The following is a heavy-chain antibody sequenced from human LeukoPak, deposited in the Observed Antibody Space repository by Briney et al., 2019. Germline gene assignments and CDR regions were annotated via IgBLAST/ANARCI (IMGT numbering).Heavy chain of an antibody. J-gene: IGHJ6*02. V-gene: IGHV1-18*01. CDR1: GYTFTSYG. D-gene: IGHD6-19*01. CDR3: AGLYSSGWSPVDYGMDV. Sequence: ASVKVSCKASGYTFTSYGISWVRQAPGQGLEWMGWISAYNGNTNYAQKLQGRVTMTTDTSTSTAYMELRSLRSDDTAVYYCAGLYSSGWSPVDYGMDVWGQGTTVTVSS. CDR2: ISAYNGNT.